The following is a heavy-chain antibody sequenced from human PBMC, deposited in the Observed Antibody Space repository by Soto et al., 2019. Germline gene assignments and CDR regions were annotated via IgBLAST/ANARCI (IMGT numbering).Heavy chain of an antibody. CDR3: AHSGSYYRLGGRVDYFDY. Sequence: QITLKESGPTLVKPTQTLTLTCTFSGFSLSTSGVGVGWIRQPPGKALEWLALIYWDDDKRYSPSLKSRLTINKDTSKNQVVLTMTNMDPVDTATYYCAHSGSYYRLGGRVDYFDYWGQGTLVTVSS. J-gene: IGHJ4*02. CDR1: GFSLSTSGVG. CDR2: IYWDDDK. D-gene: IGHD1-26*01. V-gene: IGHV2-5*02.